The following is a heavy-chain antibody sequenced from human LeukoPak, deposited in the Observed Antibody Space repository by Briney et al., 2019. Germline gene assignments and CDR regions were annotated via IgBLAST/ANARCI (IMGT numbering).Heavy chain of an antibody. V-gene: IGHV4-59*02. CDR2: IYYSGST. CDR3: ARAYSGSYYAYYFDY. Sequence: SETLSLTCTVSGVSVSSHYWSWVRQPPGMGLEWIGYIYYSGSTNYNPALKSRVTISVDASNNHFSLNLRSVTAADTAVYYCARAYSGSYYAYYFDYWGQGTLVTVSS. CDR1: GVSVSSHY. J-gene: IGHJ4*02. D-gene: IGHD1-26*01.